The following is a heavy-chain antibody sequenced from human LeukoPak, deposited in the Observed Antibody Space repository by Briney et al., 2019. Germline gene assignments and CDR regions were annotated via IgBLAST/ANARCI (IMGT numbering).Heavy chain of an antibody. Sequence: ASVKVSCKASGYTFTGYYMHWVRQAPGQGLGWMGWINPNSGGTNYAQKFQGRVTMTRDTSISTACMELSRLRSDDTAVYYCARVRMGTDYYGSGTDAFDIWGQGTMVTVSS. CDR2: INPNSGGT. CDR1: GYTFTGYY. D-gene: IGHD3-10*01. V-gene: IGHV1-2*02. J-gene: IGHJ3*02. CDR3: ARVRMGTDYYGSGTDAFDI.